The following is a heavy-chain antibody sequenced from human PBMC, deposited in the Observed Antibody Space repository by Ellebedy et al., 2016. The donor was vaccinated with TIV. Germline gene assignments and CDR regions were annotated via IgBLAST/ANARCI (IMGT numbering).Heavy chain of an antibody. CDR2: ISGSGGST. D-gene: IGHD3-16*02. Sequence: GGSLRLSXAASGFTFSCYAMSWVRQAPGKGLEWVSAISGSGGSTYYADSVKGRFTISRDNSKNTLYLQMNSLRAEDTAVYYCAKGLYMITFGGVIVDWGQGTLVTVSS. CDR1: GFTFSCYA. J-gene: IGHJ4*02. V-gene: IGHV3-23*01. CDR3: AKGLYMITFGGVIVD.